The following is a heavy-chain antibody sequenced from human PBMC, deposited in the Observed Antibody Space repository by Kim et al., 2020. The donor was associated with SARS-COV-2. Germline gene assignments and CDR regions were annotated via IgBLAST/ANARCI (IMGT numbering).Heavy chain of an antibody. Sequence: SETLSLTCAVYGGSFSGYYWSWIRQPPGKGLEWIGEINHSGSTNYNPSLKSRVTISVDTSKNQFSLKLSSVTAADTAVYYCARGKGYSSSSRYFDYWGQGTLVTVSS. CDR2: INHSGST. CDR3: ARGKGYSSSSRYFDY. CDR1: GGSFSGYY. V-gene: IGHV4-34*01. D-gene: IGHD6-6*01. J-gene: IGHJ4*02.